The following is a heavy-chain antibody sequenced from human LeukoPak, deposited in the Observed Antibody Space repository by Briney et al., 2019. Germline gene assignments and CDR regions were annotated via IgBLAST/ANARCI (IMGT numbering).Heavy chain of an antibody. CDR1: GGSISSYY. D-gene: IGHD6-13*01. V-gene: IGHV4-59*12. Sequence: SETLSLTCTVSGGSISSYYWSWIRQPPGKGLEWIGYIYYSGSTNYNPSLKSRVTISVDTSKNQFSLRLNSVTAADTAVYYCARGALYSSSWYPYYYYYYYMDVWGKGTTVTVSS. CDR3: ARGALYSSSWYPYYYYYYYMDV. CDR2: IYYSGST. J-gene: IGHJ6*03.